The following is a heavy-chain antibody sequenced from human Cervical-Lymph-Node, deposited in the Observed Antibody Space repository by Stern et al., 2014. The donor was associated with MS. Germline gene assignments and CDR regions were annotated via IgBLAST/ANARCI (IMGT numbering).Heavy chain of an antibody. CDR1: GFTFSSYG. V-gene: IGHV3-30*18. CDR2: ISYDGSNK. J-gene: IGHJ6*02. CDR3: AKDVGSWDPFYYYGMDV. Sequence: QVKLVQSGGGVVQPGRSLRLSCAASGFTFSSYGMHWVRQAPGKGLEWVAVISYDGSNKYYADSVKGRFTISRDNSKNTLYLQMNSLRAEDTAVYYCAKDVGSWDPFYYYGMDVWGQGTTVTVSS. D-gene: IGHD6-13*01.